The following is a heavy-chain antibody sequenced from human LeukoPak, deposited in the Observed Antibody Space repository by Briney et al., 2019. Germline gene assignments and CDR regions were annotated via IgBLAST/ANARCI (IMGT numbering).Heavy chain of an antibody. CDR2: IRGSGSET. Sequence: PRGCLRLSCAASGFTFSGVAMRSVSHGPREGLEWGSAIRGSGSETYSADSVEGRFTVSRDNSKNTLYLQMNSLRAEDTALYYCAKDRYGDGSFESWGQGTLVTVSS. CDR3: AKDRYGDGSFES. CDR1: GFTFSGVA. J-gene: IGHJ4*02. V-gene: IGHV3-23*01. D-gene: IGHD4-17*01.